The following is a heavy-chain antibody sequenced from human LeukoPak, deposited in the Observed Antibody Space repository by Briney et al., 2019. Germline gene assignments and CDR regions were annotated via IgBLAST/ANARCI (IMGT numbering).Heavy chain of an antibody. J-gene: IGHJ4*02. CDR3: ARFGCSGGSCSIDY. D-gene: IGHD2-15*01. Sequence: GGSLRLSCAASGFTFSSYEMNWVRQAPGKGLEWGSYISSSGSTIYYADSVKGRFTISRDNAKNSLYLQMNSLRAEDTAVYYCARFGCSGGSCSIDYWGQGTLVTVSS. V-gene: IGHV3-48*03. CDR1: GFTFSSYE. CDR2: ISSSGSTI.